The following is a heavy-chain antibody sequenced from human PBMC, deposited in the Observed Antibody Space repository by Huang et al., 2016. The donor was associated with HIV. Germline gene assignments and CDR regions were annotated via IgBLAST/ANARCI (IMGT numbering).Heavy chain of an antibody. J-gene: IGHJ6*03. D-gene: IGHD3-9*01. CDR3: ASGASYEIWTPYYSGWHYSMDV. CDR2: SLPMLWRA. V-gene: IGHV1-69*13. CDR1: GGSFKISG. Sequence: QVHLVQSGAEVKKPGSSVRVSCTASGGSFKISGISWVRQAPGQGLEWLGGSLPMLWRANYAQKMSDRFTITARESTTTVYMDLTSLRPEDTAVYYCASGASYEIWTPYYSGWHYSMDVWGEGTTVTVSS.